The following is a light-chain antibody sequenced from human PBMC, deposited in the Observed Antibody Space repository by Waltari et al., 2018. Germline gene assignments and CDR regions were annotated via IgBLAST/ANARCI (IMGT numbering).Light chain of an antibody. CDR1: SSNIGNNY. J-gene: IGLJ2*01. CDR3: GTWDTSLSPGEV. Sequence: SVLTQPPSVSAAPGQKVTISCSGSSSNIGNNYLAWYQQLPGRAPKLLIYDNYKRPSGVPGRFSGSRSGTSATLGITGLQTGDEAVYYCGTWDTSLSPGEVFGGGTKLTVL. CDR2: DNY. V-gene: IGLV1-51*01.